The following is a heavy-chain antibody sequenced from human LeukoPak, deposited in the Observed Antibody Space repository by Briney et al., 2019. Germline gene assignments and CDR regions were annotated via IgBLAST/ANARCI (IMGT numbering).Heavy chain of an antibody. Sequence: PGGSLRLSCAASGFTFSNYPMSWVRQAPGTGLEWVSGISGSGYSTYYADSVKGRFTISRDIFKNTLYLQMNSLRAEDTAVYYCTKVGSAGATPRKTYYFDYWGQGTLVTVSS. D-gene: IGHD1-26*01. CDR1: GFTFSNYP. CDR3: TKVGSAGATPRKTYYFDY. CDR2: ISGSGYST. V-gene: IGHV3-23*01. J-gene: IGHJ4*02.